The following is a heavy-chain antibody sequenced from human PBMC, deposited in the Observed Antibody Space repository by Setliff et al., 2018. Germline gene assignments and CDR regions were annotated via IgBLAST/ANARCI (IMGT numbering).Heavy chain of an antibody. CDR1: GYSFTNYW. Sequence: GESLKISCMGSGYSFTNYWIGWVRQMPGKGLEWMGIIYPGDSDTRYSPSFQGQVTISADKSISTAYLQWSSLKASDTAMYYCARQAIFGSDAFDIWGQGTMVTVSS. D-gene: IGHD3-3*01. CDR3: ARQAIFGSDAFDI. V-gene: IGHV5-51*01. CDR2: IYPGDSDT. J-gene: IGHJ3*02.